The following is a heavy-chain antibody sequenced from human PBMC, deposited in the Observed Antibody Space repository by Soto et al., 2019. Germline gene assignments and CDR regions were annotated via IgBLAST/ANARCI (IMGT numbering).Heavy chain of an antibody. CDR1: GGTFSSYA. J-gene: IGHJ6*02. Sequence: SVKVSCKASGGTFSSYAISWVRQAPGQGLEWMGGIIPIFGTANYAQKFQGRVTITADESTSTAYMELSSLRSEDTAVYFCAREPTVTTGIYYYYGMDVWGQGTTVTVSS. CDR3: AREPTVTTGIYYYYGMDV. D-gene: IGHD4-17*01. V-gene: IGHV1-69*13. CDR2: IIPIFGTA.